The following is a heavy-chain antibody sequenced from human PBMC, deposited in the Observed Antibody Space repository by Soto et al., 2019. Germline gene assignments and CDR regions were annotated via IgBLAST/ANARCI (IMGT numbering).Heavy chain of an antibody. D-gene: IGHD5-12*01. CDR3: AKDGVGKWLRSKTSTSPHGTDY. CDR1: GFTFSSYA. V-gene: IGHV3-23*01. J-gene: IGHJ4*02. Sequence: PGGSLRLSCAASGFTFSSYAMSWVRQAPGKGLEWVSAISGSGGSTYYADSVKGRFAISRDNSKNTLYLQMNSLRAEDTAVYYCAKDGVGKWLRSKTSTSPHGTDYWGQGTLVTVSS. CDR2: ISGSGGST.